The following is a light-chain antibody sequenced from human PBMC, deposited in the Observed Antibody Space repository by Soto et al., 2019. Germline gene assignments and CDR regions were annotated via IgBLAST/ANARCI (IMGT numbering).Light chain of an antibody. Sequence: IQMTQSPSTLSASVGDIVCFTCLASQNIDTWLAWYQQKPGKAPKLLIYQASTLEIGVPSRFSGSGSGAVFTLTISSLQPDDFATYYCQNYNSYTWTFGLGTKVDIK. CDR1: QNIDTW. CDR2: QAS. CDR3: QNYNSYTWT. J-gene: IGKJ1*01. V-gene: IGKV1-5*03.